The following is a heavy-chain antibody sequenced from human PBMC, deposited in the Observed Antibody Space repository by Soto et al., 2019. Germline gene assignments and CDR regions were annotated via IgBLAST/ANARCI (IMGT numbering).Heavy chain of an antibody. J-gene: IGHJ5*02. CDR3: ARGVYCTNGVCYWFDP. D-gene: IGHD2-8*01. CDR1: GFAFSDYG. Sequence: LSLTCAASGFAFSDYGMNWVRQTPGKGLEWVANIKQDGSTKYYVDSVKGRFTISRDNGKNSVSLQMNSLRAEDTATYYCARGVYCTNGVCYWFDPWGPGTLVTVSS. CDR2: IKQDGSTK. V-gene: IGHV3-7*01.